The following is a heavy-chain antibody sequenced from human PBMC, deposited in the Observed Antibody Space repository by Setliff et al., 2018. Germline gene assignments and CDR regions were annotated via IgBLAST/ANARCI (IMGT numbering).Heavy chain of an antibody. D-gene: IGHD2-15*01. CDR3: ARASVVHAIAVGY. CDR2: IF. CDR1: GASIRNNYY. J-gene: IGHJ4*02. Sequence: SETLSLTCAVSGASIRNNYYWGWIRQSPGTGLEWIGSIFYYNPSLKSRVTMSVDTSKNQFSLNLTSVTAADTAVYYCARASVVHAIAVGYWGQGTLVTVSS. V-gene: IGHV4-38-2*01.